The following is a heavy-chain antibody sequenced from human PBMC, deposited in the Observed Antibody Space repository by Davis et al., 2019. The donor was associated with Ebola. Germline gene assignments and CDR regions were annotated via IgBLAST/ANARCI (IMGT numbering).Heavy chain of an antibody. Sequence: PGGSLRLSCAASGFTFSSYAMSWVRQAPGEGLEWVSAISGSGGTTYYADSVKGRFTISRDNSKNTVYLQVNSLRAEDTAGYYCAKLSAAGTNVDYWGQGTLVTVSS. D-gene: IGHD6-13*01. CDR3: AKLSAAGTNVDY. V-gene: IGHV3-23*01. CDR2: ISGSGGTT. J-gene: IGHJ4*02. CDR1: GFTFSSYA.